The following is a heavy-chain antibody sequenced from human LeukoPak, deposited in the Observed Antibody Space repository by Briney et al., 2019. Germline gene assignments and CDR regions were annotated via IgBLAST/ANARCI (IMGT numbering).Heavy chain of an antibody. D-gene: IGHD2-21*01. CDR1: GFKFSDFS. J-gene: IGHJ4*02. Sequence: GGSLRLSCAASGFKFSDFSVSWVRQAPGKGLEWVAIINQDGSESYYVDSVRGRFTISRDNVDNSLFLQMDSLRVDDTARYYCATIQYWGQGTQVTVSS. CDR3: ATIQY. CDR2: INQDGSES. V-gene: IGHV3-7*01.